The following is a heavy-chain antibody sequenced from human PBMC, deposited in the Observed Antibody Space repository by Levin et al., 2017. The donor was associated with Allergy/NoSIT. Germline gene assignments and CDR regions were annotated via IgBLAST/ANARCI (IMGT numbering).Heavy chain of an antibody. Sequence: ASVKVSCVASGFTFSSYSMGWVRQSPGKGLEWVSGITSVGHTFYADSVTGRLTISRDIPRSTVYLEMNSLRGDDAAVYFCVNGLWSAYKYWGRGTQVTVSS. CDR1: GFTFSSYS. D-gene: IGHD3-3*01. J-gene: IGHJ1*01. CDR2: ITSVGHT. CDR3: VNGLWSAYKY. V-gene: IGHV3-23*01.